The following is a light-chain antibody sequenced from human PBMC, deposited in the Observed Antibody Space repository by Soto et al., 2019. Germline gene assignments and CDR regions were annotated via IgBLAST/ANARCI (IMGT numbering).Light chain of an antibody. CDR1: QRVSIY. Sequence: EIVLTQSPATLSLSPGDRATLSCRASQRVSIYLAWYQQKPGQSPRLLIYNASNRATGIPARFSGSGSGTEFTLTISSLQSEDFAVYYCQQYNNWPLTFGAGTKVDIK. V-gene: IGKV3D-15*01. CDR2: NAS. J-gene: IGKJ4*01. CDR3: QQYNNWPLT.